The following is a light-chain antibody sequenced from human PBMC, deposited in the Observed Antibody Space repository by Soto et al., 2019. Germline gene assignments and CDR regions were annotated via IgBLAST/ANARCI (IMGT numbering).Light chain of an antibody. V-gene: IGKV1-6*01. J-gene: IGKJ1*01. CDR1: QGIRRD. CDR2: SAS. Sequence: AIPMTQSPSSLSASVGDTVTITCRASQGIRRDLSWYQQKPGEAPKLLIYSASDLQGAVPSRFRGSGSGTDFTLTISSLQPEDFATYYCLQDFNFPRTFGQWTKVEV. CDR3: LQDFNFPRT.